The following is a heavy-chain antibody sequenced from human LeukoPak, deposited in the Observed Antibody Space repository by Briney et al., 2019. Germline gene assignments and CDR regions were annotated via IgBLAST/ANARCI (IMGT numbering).Heavy chain of an antibody. CDR3: ARFWNDCQCFDY. CDR1: VYTFTGYY. Sequence: ASVKVSCKASVYTFTGYYIHWVRQAPGQGLEWMGWINPNSGGTKHAQKFQGRVTMTRDTSITTAYMELSRLRSDDTAVYYCARFWNDCQCFDYWGQGTLVTVSS. J-gene: IGHJ4*02. D-gene: IGHD1-1*01. CDR2: INPNSGGT. V-gene: IGHV1-2*02.